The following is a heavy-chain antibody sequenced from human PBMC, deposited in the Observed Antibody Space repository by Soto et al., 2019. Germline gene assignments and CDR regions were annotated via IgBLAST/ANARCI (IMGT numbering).Heavy chain of an antibody. V-gene: IGHV3-23*01. Sequence: GGSLRLSCAASGFTFSSYAMSWVRQAPGKGLEWVSAISGSGGSTYYADSVKGRFTISRDNSKNTLYLQMNSLRAEDTAVYYCAKDPGNYGDYVGGFDYWGQGTLVTVSS. CDR2: ISGSGGST. CDR1: GFTFSSYA. D-gene: IGHD4-17*01. J-gene: IGHJ4*02. CDR3: AKDPGNYGDYVGGFDY.